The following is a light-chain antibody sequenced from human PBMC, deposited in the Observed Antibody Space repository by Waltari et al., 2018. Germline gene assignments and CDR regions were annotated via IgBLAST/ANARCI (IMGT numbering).Light chain of an antibody. CDR3: QQYNRWPPIT. J-gene: IGKJ5*01. V-gene: IGKV3-15*01. CDR2: DAS. Sequence: EVVMTQSPATRSVFPGESATLSCRASQTVSSNLAWYQQRPGQAPRLLIFDASTRAPSVPARFSGSGSGTEFTLTIRSLQSEDSAVYYCQQYNRWPPITFGQGTRLEIK. CDR1: QTVSSN.